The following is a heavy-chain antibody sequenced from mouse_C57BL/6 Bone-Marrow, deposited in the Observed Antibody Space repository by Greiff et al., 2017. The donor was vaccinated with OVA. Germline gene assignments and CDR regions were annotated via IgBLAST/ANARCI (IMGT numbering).Heavy chain of an antibody. Sequence: EVQRVESGAELVKPGASVKLSCTASGFNIKDYYMHWVKQRTEQGLEWIGRIDPEDGETKYAPKFQGKATITADTSSNTAYLQLSSLTSEDTAVYYCARSRWLLQGLAYWGQGTLVTVSA. CDR2: IDPEDGET. V-gene: IGHV14-2*01. J-gene: IGHJ3*01. CDR1: GFNIKDYY. D-gene: IGHD2-3*01. CDR3: ARSRWLLQGLAY.